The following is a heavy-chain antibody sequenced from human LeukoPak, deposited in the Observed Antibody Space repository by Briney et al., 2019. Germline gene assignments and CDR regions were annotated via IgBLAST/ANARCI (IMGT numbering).Heavy chain of an antibody. CDR1: GGSISSYY. CDR2: IYYSGST. D-gene: IGHD5-12*01. J-gene: IGHJ6*03. CDR3: ARSRSGYGNYYYYMDV. V-gene: IGHV4-59*01. Sequence: SETLSLTCTVSGGSISSYYWGWIRQPPGKGLEWIGYIYYSGSTNYNPSLKSRVTISVDTSKNQFSLKLSSVTAADTAVYYCARSRSGYGNYYYYMDVWSKGTTVTVSS.